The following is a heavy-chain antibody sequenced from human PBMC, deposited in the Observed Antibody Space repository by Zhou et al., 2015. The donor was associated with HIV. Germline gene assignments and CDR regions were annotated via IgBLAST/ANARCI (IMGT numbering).Heavy chain of an antibody. CDR3: ARDSTSMLTLLVDY. D-gene: IGHD4/OR15-4a*01. Sequence: QVQLVQSGAEVKKPRASVRVSCKASGYTFTSSGISWVRQAPGQGLEWMGWIAAYNGNTHHAQKLQGRVTLTTDTSTSTAYMELGSLRSDDTAVYYCARDSTSMLTLLVDYWGQGTLVIVSA. V-gene: IGHV1-18*01. J-gene: IGHJ4*02. CDR2: IAAYNGNT. CDR1: GYTFTSSG.